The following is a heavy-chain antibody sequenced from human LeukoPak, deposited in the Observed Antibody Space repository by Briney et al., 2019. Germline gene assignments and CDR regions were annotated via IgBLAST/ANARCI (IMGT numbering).Heavy chain of an antibody. J-gene: IGHJ4*02. Sequence: GGSLRLSCAASGFTFSNYAMSWVRQAPGKGLEWIAYISGSGTIYNADFAKGRIIISRDNSQNMLYLQINSLRAEDTAVYYCAKNRGGTFHYYFDHWGQGALVTVSS. CDR1: GFTFSNYA. D-gene: IGHD1-26*01. CDR2: ISGSGTI. V-gene: IGHV3-23*01. CDR3: AKNRGGTFHYYFDH.